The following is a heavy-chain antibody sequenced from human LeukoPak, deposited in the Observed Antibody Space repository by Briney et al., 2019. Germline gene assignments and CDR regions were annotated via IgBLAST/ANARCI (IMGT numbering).Heavy chain of an antibody. D-gene: IGHD6-19*01. J-gene: IGHJ4*02. CDR2: IWYDGSNK. V-gene: IGHV3-33*06. CDR1: GFTFSDSG. Sequence: GGSLRLSCAASGFTFSDSGMYWVRQSPGKGLEWVALIWYDGSNKYYADSVKGRFTISRHNSKNTLYLQMNSLRAEDTAVYYCAKDSPLVGYTSGWSSNSFDHWGQGTLVTVSS. CDR3: AKDSPLVGYTSGWSSNSFDH.